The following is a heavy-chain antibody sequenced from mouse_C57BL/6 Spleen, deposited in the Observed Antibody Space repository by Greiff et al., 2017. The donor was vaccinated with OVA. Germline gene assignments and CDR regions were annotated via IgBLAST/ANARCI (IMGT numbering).Heavy chain of an antibody. J-gene: IGHJ2*01. CDR1: GYTFTSYW. CDR2: IDPNSGGT. V-gene: IGHV1-72*01. Sequence: VQLQQPGAELVKPGASVKLSCKASGYTFTSYWMHWVKQRPGRGLEWIGRIDPNSGGTKYNEKFKSKATLTVDKPSSTAYMQISSLTSEDSAVYYCAREDDYDGFDYWGQGTTLTVSS. D-gene: IGHD2-4*01. CDR3: AREDDYDGFDY.